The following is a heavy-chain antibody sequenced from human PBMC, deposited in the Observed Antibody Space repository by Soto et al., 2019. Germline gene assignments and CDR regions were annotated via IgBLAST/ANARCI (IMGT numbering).Heavy chain of an antibody. J-gene: IGHJ4*02. Sequence: QVQLVESGGGVVQPGRSLRLSCAASGFTFSSYAMHWVRQAPGKGLEWVAVISYDGSNKYYADSVKGRFTISRDNSKNTLYLQMNSLRAEDTAVYYCARIQLWSFDYWGQGTLVTVSS. CDR1: GFTFSSYA. D-gene: IGHD5-18*01. V-gene: IGHV3-30-3*01. CDR2: ISYDGSNK. CDR3: ARIQLWSFDY.